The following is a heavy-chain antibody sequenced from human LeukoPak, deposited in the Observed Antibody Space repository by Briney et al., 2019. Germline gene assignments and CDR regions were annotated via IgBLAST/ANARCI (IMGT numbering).Heavy chain of an antibody. CDR2: ISAYNGNT. V-gene: IGHV1-18*01. D-gene: IGHD6-13*01. CDR3: ATPLAAAGTFNAFDI. CDR1: GYTFTSYG. Sequence: AASVKVSCKASGYTFTSYGISWVRQAPGQGLEWMGWISAYNGNTNYAQKLQGRVTMTTDTSTSTAYMELRSLRSDDTAVYYCATPLAAAGTFNAFDIWGQGTMVTVSS. J-gene: IGHJ3*02.